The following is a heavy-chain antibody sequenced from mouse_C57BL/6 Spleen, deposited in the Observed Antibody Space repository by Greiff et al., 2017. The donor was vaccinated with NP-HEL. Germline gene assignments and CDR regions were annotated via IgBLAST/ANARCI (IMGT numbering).Heavy chain of an antibody. CDR2: IHPNSGST. CDR1: GYTFTSYW. V-gene: IGHV1-64*01. Sequence: QVQLQQPGAELVKPGASVKLSCKASGYTFTSYWMHWVKQRPGQGLEWIGMIHPNSGSTNYNEKFKSKATLTVDKSSSTAYMQLSSLTSEDSAVYYCARTPNSSGYVGGAMDYWGQGTSVTVSS. J-gene: IGHJ4*01. D-gene: IGHD3-2*02. CDR3: ARTPNSSGYVGGAMDY.